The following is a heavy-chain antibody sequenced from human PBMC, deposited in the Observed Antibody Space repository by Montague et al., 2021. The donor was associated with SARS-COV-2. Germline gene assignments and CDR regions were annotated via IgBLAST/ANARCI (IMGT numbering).Heavy chain of an antibody. D-gene: IGHD3-22*01. CDR3: ARGGYDGWTGYYFDY. CDR2: IHHSGST. V-gene: IGHV4-4*02. Sequence: SETLSLTCAVSGDSISSSNWWIGEIHHSGSTNYNPSLKSRVTMSVDRSKNHFSLRLSSVTAADTAMYYCARGGYDGWTGYYFDYWGQGTLVTVSS. J-gene: IGHJ4*02. CDR1: GDSISSSNW.